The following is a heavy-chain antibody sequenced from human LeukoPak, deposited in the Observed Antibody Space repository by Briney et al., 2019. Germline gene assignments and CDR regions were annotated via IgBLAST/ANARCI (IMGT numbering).Heavy chain of an antibody. V-gene: IGHV3-48*01. D-gene: IGHD3-22*01. CDR3: ARAYYYDSSGYRRGGY. Sequence: GSLRLSCAASGFTFSSYRMNWVRQAPGKGLEWVSYISSSSSTIYYADSVKGRFTISRDNAKNSLYLQMNSLRAEDTAVYYCARAYYYDSSGYRRGGYWGQGTLVTVSS. CDR1: GFTFSSYR. CDR2: ISSSSSTI. J-gene: IGHJ4*02.